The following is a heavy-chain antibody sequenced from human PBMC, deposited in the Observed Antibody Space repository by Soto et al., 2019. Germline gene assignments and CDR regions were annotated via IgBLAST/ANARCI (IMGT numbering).Heavy chain of an antibody. Sequence: PSETLSLTCTVSGGSISSYYWSWIRQPPGKGLEWIGYIYYSGSTNYNPSLKSRVTISVDTSKNQFSLKLSSVTAADTAVYYCARSSGYYYAWYYFDYWGQGTLVTVSS. J-gene: IGHJ4*02. V-gene: IGHV4-59*01. CDR3: ARSSGYYYAWYYFDY. D-gene: IGHD3-22*01. CDR2: IYYSGST. CDR1: GGSISSYY.